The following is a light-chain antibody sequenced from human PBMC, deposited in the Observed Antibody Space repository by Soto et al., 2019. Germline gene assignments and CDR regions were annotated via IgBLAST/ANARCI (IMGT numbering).Light chain of an antibody. CDR2: RAS. CDR1: QSVGTY. Sequence: EIVLAQSPATLSLSPGERATLSWRASQSVGTYLAWYQQKPGQAPRLLIFRASTRATGIPARFSGSGSGTEFTLTISSLQSEDFAVYYCQQYHNWPITFGQGTRLEIK. CDR3: QQYHNWPIT. J-gene: IGKJ5*01. V-gene: IGKV3-15*01.